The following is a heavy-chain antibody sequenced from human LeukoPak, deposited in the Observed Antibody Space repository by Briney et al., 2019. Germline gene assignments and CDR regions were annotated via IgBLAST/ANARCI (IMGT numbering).Heavy chain of an antibody. CDR1: GGSISTYY. J-gene: IGHJ5*01. D-gene: IGHD6-19*01. Sequence: PSETLSLTCTVSGGSISTYYWTWIRQPAGKGLERIGRIHTSGSTNYNPSLKSRVTLSVDASKNRFSLKLNSVTAADTAVYYCARGSHWFDYWGQGTLVTVSS. CDR3: ARGSHWFDY. V-gene: IGHV4-4*07. CDR2: IHTSGST.